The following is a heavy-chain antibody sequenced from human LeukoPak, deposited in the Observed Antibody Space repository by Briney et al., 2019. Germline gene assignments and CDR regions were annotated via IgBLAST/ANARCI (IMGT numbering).Heavy chain of an antibody. Sequence: PSETLSLTCAVSGGSISNYYWTWIRQPPGKGLEWIGYIHYSGSTNYNPSLKSRVSISVDTSMNQFSLKLSSVTAADTAVYYCARAAGLPYYYYYGMDVWGQGTTVTVSS. CDR3: ARAAGLPYYYYYGMDV. V-gene: IGHV4-59*12. CDR1: GGSISNYY. CDR2: IHYSGST. J-gene: IGHJ6*02.